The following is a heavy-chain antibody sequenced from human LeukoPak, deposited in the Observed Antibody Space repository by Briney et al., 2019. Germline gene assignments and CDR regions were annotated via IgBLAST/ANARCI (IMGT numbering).Heavy chain of an antibody. Sequence: SETLSLTCTVSGGSISGYYWSWIGQPPGKGLEGLGLIYYSGSTNYNPSLKSRVTISVDTSKNQFSLKLSSVTAADTAVYYCARGVGATLGPKNYYYYMDVWGKGTTVTVSS. D-gene: IGHD1-26*01. CDR2: IYYSGST. CDR3: ARGVGATLGPKNYYYYMDV. J-gene: IGHJ6*03. CDR1: GGSISGYY. V-gene: IGHV4-59*01.